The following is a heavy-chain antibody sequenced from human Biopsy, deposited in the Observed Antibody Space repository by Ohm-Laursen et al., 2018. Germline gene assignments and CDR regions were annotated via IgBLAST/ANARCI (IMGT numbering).Heavy chain of an antibody. CDR2: LSYDGSIK. Sequence: SLRLSCTASGFSFNNYGMHWVRQGPGKGLEWVALLSYDGSIKYYADSVKGRFASSRDNSKNTVHLQMNSLRVDDTAVHYCVKERFNYTPDGGYGMDVWGQGTTVTVSS. D-gene: IGHD5-24*01. J-gene: IGHJ6*02. V-gene: IGHV3-30*18. CDR1: GFSFNNYG. CDR3: VKERFNYTPDGGYGMDV.